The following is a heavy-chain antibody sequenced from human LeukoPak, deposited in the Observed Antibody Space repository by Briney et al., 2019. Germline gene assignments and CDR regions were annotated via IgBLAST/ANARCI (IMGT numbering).Heavy chain of an antibody. CDR3: ARASRGYDFWSGYYYMDV. D-gene: IGHD3-3*01. Sequence: SVKVSCKASGGTFSSYAISWVRQAPGQGLEWMGGIIPIFGTANYAQKFQGRVTITTDESTSTAYMELGSLRSEDTAVYYCARASRGYDFWSGYYYMDVWGKGTTVTVSS. CDR2: IIPIFGTA. V-gene: IGHV1-69*05. CDR1: GGTFSSYA. J-gene: IGHJ6*03.